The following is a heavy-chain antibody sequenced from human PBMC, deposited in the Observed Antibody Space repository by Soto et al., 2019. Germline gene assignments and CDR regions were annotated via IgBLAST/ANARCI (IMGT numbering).Heavy chain of an antibody. CDR1: GGSISSGDYY. CDR2: IDYSGST. V-gene: IGHV4-31*03. J-gene: IGHJ4*02. Sequence: PSETLSLTCTVSGGSISSGDYYWSWIRQHPGKGLEWIGYIDYSGSTHYNPSLKSRVTISADTSKNQFSLKLSSVTAADTAVYYCARDSSSWPNFDYWGQGILVTVSS. CDR3: ARDSSSWPNFDY. D-gene: IGHD6-13*01.